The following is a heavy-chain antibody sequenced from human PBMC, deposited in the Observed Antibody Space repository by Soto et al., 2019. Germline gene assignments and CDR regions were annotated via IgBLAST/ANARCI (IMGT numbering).Heavy chain of an antibody. D-gene: IGHD6-13*01. J-gene: IGHJ6*03. CDR3: AKDMISRAYYYYMDV. Sequence: EVQLVESGGGLVQPGRSLRLSCAASGFTFDDYAMHWVRQAPGKGLEWVSGISWNSGSIGYADSVKGRFTISRDNAKNCLYLQMNSLRAEDTALYYCAKDMISRAYYYYMDVWGKGTTVTVSS. V-gene: IGHV3-9*01. CDR2: ISWNSGSI. CDR1: GFTFDDYA.